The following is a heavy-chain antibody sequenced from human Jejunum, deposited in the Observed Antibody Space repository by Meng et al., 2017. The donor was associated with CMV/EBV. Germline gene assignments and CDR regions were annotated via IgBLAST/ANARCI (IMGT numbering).Heavy chain of an antibody. CDR2: ITSGSRYI. Sequence: GAASGLDFNTYTMNWVRQAQGKGLEGVSAITSGSRYIFYTDSVKGRFTLSRDNAKKSLYLQMNSLRAADTAVYYCATDYRRGAGPNWGQGTLVTVSS. CDR3: ATDYRRGAGPN. J-gene: IGHJ4*02. D-gene: IGHD6-13*01. V-gene: IGHV3-21*01. CDR1: GLDFNTYT.